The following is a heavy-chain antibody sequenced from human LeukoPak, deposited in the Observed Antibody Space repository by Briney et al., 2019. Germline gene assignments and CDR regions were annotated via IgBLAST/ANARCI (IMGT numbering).Heavy chain of an antibody. Sequence: PSETLSLTCTVSGGSISSYYWSWIRQPPGKGLEWIGYIYTSGSTNYNPSLKSRVTISVGTSKNQFSLKLSSVTAADTAVYYCAGYVDTAMVSGYYMDVWGKGTTVTVSS. V-gene: IGHV4-4*09. CDR1: GGSISSYY. CDR3: AGYVDTAMVSGYYMDV. J-gene: IGHJ6*03. D-gene: IGHD5-18*01. CDR2: IYTSGST.